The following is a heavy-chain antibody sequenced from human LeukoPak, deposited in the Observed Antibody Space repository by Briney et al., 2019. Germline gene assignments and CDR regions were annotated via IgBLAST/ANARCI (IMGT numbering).Heavy chain of an antibody. D-gene: IGHD4-17*01. V-gene: IGHV3-30*18. CDR1: GFTFSSYG. CDR2: ISYDGSNK. CDR3: AKDLNDYGYNFQH. J-gene: IGHJ1*01. Sequence: GGSLRLSCAASGFTFSSYGMHWVRQAPGKGLEWVAVISYDGSNKYNADSVKGRFTISRDNSKNTLYLQMNSLRAEDTAVYYCAKDLNDYGYNFQHWGQGTLVTVSS.